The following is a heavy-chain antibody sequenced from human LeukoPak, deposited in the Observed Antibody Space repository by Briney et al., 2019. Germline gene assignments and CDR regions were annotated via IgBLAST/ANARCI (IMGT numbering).Heavy chain of an antibody. V-gene: IGHV3-7*03. CDR3: ARDKGSDEGSKFDH. CDR2: IKQDGSEK. J-gene: IGHJ4*02. Sequence: GGSLRLSCAASGFTFSRYWMSWVRQAPGKGPEWVANIKQDGSEKYYVDSVKGRFTISRDNAKNSMYLQMNSLRAEDTAVYYCARDKGSDEGSKFDHWGQGTLVTVSS. CDR1: GFTFSRYW.